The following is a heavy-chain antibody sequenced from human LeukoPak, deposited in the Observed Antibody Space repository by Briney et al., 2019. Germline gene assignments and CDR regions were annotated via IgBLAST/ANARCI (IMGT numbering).Heavy chain of an antibody. CDR3: ARDIAAADTYYQYGMDV. V-gene: IGHV1-46*01. J-gene: IGHJ6*02. CDR2: INPRGGST. D-gene: IGHD6-13*01. CDR1: GNTFTSYY. Sequence: ASVKVSCKVPGNTFTSYYINWVRQAPGQGLEWMGIINPRGGSTSYAQKFQGRVSMTRDTSTSTVYMELSSLRSEDTAVYYCARDIAAADTYYQYGMDVWGQGTTVTVSS.